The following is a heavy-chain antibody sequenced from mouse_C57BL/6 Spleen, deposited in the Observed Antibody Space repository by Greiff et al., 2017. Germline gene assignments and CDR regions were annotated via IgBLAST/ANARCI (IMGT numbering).Heavy chain of an antibody. CDR2: FYPGSGSI. V-gene: IGHV1-62-2*01. CDR1: GYTFTEYT. D-gene: IGHD4-1*01. Sequence: VMLVESGAELVKPGASVKLSCKASGYTFTEYTIHWVKQRSGQGLEWIGWFYPGSGSIKYNEKFKDKATLTADKSSSTVYMELSRLTSEDSAVYFCARHEEGTGTGAYWGQGTLVTVSA. J-gene: IGHJ3*01. CDR3: ARHEEGTGTGAY.